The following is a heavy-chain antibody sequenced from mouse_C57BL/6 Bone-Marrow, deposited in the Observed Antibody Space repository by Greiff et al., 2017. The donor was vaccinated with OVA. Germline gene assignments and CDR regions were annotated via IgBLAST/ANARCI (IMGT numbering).Heavy chain of an antibody. CDR3: AGGYYDGYPWYAN. D-gene: IGHD2-3*01. Sequence: VKLVESGPGLVKPSQSLFLTCSVTGFPITRGYFWFWLRQSPGNPLDWMGFITPNGETYYNQSLQSPFSITRETSQNQFFLQLISVTTEDTAMYDFAGGYYDGYPWYANWGRGTGVTVSA. CDR2: ITPNGET. CDR1: GFPITRGYF. J-gene: IGHJ3*01. V-gene: IGHV12-3*01.